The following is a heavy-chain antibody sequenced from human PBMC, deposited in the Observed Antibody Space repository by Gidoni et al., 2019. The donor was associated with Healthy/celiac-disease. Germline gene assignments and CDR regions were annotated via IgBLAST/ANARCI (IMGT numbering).Heavy chain of an antibody. D-gene: IGHD6-13*01. CDR1: GYTFTGYY. J-gene: IGHJ3*02. CDR2: INPKSGGT. CDR3: ASGYSSSWDAFEI. V-gene: IGHV1-2*06. Sequence: QVQLVQPGAEVKKPGASVKVSCKASGYTFTGYYMHWVRQAPGQGLEWMGRINPKSGGTNYAQKFQGRVTMTRDTSISTAYMELSRLRSDDTAVYYCASGYSSSWDAFEIWGQGTMVTVSS.